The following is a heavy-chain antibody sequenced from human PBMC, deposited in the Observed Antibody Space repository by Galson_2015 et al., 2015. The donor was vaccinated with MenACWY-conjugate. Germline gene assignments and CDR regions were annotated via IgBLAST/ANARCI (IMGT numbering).Heavy chain of an antibody. CDR2: LCGDGSGK. D-gene: IGHD1-1*01. V-gene: IGHV3-74*01. Sequence: SLRLSCAASGFTFSDYCMHWAGQAPGKGLVWASRLCGDGSGKTYAGSVKGRFSISMDNAKTTLYLQMNSLRAEDTAMYYCGRIGTPYNFGSPWGQGTLVTVSS. J-gene: IGHJ5*02. CDR3: GRIGTPYNFGSP. CDR1: GFTFSDYC.